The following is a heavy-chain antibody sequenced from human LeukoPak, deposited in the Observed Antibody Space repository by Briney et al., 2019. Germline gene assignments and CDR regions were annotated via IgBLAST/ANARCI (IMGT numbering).Heavy chain of an antibody. CDR3: ASRMVRGAFDI. D-gene: IGHD3-10*01. J-gene: IGHJ3*02. V-gene: IGHV4-59*06. CDR1: GGSISSYY. Sequence: PSETLSLTCTVSGGSISSYYWSWIRQHPGKGLEWIGYIYYSGSTYYNPSLKSRVTISVDTSKNQFSLKLSSVTAADTAVYYCASRMVRGAFDIWGQGTMVTVSS. CDR2: IYYSGST.